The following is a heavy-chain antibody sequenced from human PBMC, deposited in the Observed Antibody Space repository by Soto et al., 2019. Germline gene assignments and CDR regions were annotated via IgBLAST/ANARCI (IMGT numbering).Heavy chain of an antibody. CDR3: AITTSTVSYWFDP. D-gene: IGHD4-4*01. Sequence: LRLSCAASGFSFSSYWMSWVRQAPGKGPEWVANIKEDGGEQHYVDSVKGRFTISRDNTENSLFLQMNNLRAEDSAIYYCAITTSTVSYWFDPWGPGTQVTVSS. CDR1: GFSFSSYW. CDR2: IKEDGGEQ. J-gene: IGHJ5*02. V-gene: IGHV3-7*03.